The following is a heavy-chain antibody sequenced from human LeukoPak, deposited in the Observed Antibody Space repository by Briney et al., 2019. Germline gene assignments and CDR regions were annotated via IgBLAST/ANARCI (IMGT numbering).Heavy chain of an antibody. CDR3: ARGSTYSSSWSYYYYYGMDV. CDR1: GFTFSSYA. D-gene: IGHD6-13*01. V-gene: IGHV3-23*01. Sequence: GGSLRLSCAASGFTFSSYAMSWVRQAPGKGLEWVSAISGSGGSTYYADSVKGRFTTSRDNSKNTLYLQMNSLRAEDTAVYYCARGSTYSSSWSYYYYYGMDVWGQGTTVTVSS. J-gene: IGHJ6*02. CDR2: ISGSGGST.